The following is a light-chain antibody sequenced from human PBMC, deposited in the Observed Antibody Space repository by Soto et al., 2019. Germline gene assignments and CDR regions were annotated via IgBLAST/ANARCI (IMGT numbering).Light chain of an antibody. CDR3: AALDDSLSGYA. V-gene: IGLV1-47*01. CDR1: SSNIGSNS. CDR2: RNN. J-gene: IGLJ1*01. Sequence: QAVLTQPPSASGTPGQRVTISCSGSSSNIGSNSVYWYQQLSGTAPKLLIYRNNHRPSGVPDRFSGSKSGTSASLAISGLRSEDEADYYCAALDDSLSGYAFGTGTKLPVL.